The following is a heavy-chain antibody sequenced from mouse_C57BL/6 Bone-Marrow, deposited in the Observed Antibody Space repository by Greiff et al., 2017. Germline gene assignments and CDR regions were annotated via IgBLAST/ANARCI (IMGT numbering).Heavy chain of an antibody. CDR1: GFNIKDDY. V-gene: IGHV14-4*01. D-gene: IGHD2-3*01. CDR2: IDPENGDT. CDR3: TSDGYYAWYFDV. Sequence: EVQLQQSGAELVRPGASVKLSCTASGFNIKDDYMHWVKQRPEQGLEWIGWIDPENGDTEYASKFQGKATITADTSSNTAYLQLSSLTSEDTAVYYCTSDGYYAWYFDVWGTGTTVTVSS. J-gene: IGHJ1*03.